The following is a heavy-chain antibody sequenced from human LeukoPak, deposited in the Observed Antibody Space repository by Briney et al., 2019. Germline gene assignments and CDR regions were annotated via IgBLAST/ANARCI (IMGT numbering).Heavy chain of an antibody. CDR2: IYRSGGS. V-gene: IGHV4-28*01. J-gene: IGHJ3*02. CDR3: VRKDAGWFAFDI. Sequence: SETLSLTCVVSGYSISSNKWWGWIRQTPGKGLEWIGYIYRSGGSYYHESLKSRVSMSADTSKNQFSLKLSSVTAVDTAVYYCVRKDAGWFAFDIWGQGTRVTVSS. D-gene: IGHD6-19*01. CDR1: GYSISSNKW.